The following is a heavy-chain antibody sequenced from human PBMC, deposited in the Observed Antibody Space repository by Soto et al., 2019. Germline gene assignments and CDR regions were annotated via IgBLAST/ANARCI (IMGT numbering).Heavy chain of an antibody. CDR3: ARVKVDDILTGYYNRWFDP. CDR1: GYTFTSYG. Sequence: VASVKVSCKASGYTFTSYGISWVRQAPGQGLEWMGWISAYNGNTNYAQKLQGRVTMTTDTSTSTAYMELRSLRSDDTAVYYCARVKVDDILTGYYNRWFDPWGQGTLVTVSS. J-gene: IGHJ5*02. D-gene: IGHD3-9*01. CDR2: ISAYNGNT. V-gene: IGHV1-18*01.